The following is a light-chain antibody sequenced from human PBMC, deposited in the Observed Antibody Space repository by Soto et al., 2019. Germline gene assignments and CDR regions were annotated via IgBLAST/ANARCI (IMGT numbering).Light chain of an antibody. CDR1: SSDVGRYNF. J-gene: IGLJ3*02. CDR2: KVT. CDR3: TSYKVTSTWV. Sequence: QSALTQPASVSGTPGQSITISCTGTSSDVGRYNFVSWYQHHPDKATKLLIYKVTDRPPGPSTRFSGSKSGNTSSLTISRLPDDEEADYYCTSYKVTSTWVFGGGTKVTVL. V-gene: IGLV2-14*01.